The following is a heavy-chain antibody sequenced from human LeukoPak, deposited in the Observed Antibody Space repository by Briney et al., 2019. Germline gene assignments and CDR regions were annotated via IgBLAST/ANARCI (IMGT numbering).Heavy chain of an antibody. CDR3: ARRGSGYSAFDY. CDR2: ISGSGGST. Sequence: PGGSLRLSCAASGFTFSSYAMSWVRQAPGKGLEWVSAISGSGGSTYYADSVKGWFTISRDNSKNTLYLQMNSLRAEDTAVYYCARRGSGYSAFDYWGQGTLVTVSS. D-gene: IGHD3-22*01. CDR1: GFTFSSYA. V-gene: IGHV3-23*01. J-gene: IGHJ4*02.